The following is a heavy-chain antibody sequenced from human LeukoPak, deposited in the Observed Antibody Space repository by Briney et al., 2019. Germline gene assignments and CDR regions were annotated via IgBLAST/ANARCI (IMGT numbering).Heavy chain of an antibody. CDR1: GGSISSSSYY. V-gene: IGHV4-39*01. D-gene: IGHD7-27*01. Sequence: SETLSLTCTVSGGSISSSSYYWGWIRQPPGKGLEWIGSIYYSGSTYYNPSLKSRVTISVDTSKNQFSLKLSSVTAADTAVYYCARRSNHWGNDAFDIWGQGTMVTVSS. J-gene: IGHJ3*02. CDR2: IYYSGST. CDR3: ARRSNHWGNDAFDI.